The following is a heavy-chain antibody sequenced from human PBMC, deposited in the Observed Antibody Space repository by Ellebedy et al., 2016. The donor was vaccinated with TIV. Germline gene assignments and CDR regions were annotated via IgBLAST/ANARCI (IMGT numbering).Heavy chain of an antibody. CDR3: ARWNEGFDY. Sequence: MPSETLSLTCTVPSGSISSGGYYISSGGYYWGWIRQPPGKGLEWFGYIYYSGITDYNPPLRSRVIISVDTSKNQLSLKLSSVAAADAAMYYCARWNEGFDYWGQGTLVTVSS. J-gene: IGHJ4*02. D-gene: IGHD1-1*01. CDR2: IYYSGIT. V-gene: IGHV4-61*05. CDR1: SGSISSGGYY.